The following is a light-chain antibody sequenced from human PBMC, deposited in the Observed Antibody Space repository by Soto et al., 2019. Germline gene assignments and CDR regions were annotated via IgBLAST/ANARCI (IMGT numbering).Light chain of an antibody. CDR3: QQTYSHPLT. V-gene: IGKV1-39*01. CDR1: QTINNY. CDR2: ASS. J-gene: IGKJ4*01. Sequence: DIEMTQSPSSLSASVGDRVTITCRTRQTINNYLNWYQQKPGEAPKLLIYASSTLQSGVSSRFSGSGSGTDFTLTITSLQPDDFATYYCQQTYSHPLTFGGGTKVDVK.